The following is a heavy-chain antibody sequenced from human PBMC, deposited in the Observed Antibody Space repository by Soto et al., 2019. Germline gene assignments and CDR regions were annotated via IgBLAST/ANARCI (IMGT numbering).Heavy chain of an antibody. J-gene: IGHJ6*02. V-gene: IGHV3-9*01. CDR3: AKDIGGYSYGRPHYSYGMDV. CDR2: ISWNSGSI. CDR1: GFTFDDYA. D-gene: IGHD5-18*01. Sequence: GGSLRLSCAASGFTFDDYAMHWVRQAPGKGLEWVSGISWNSGSIGYADSVKGRFTISRDNAKNSLYLQMNSLRAEDTALYYCAKDIGGYSYGRPHYSYGMDVWGQGTTVTVSS.